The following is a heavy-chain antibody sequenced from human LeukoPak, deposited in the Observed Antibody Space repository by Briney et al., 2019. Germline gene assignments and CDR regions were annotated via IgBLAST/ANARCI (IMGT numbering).Heavy chain of an antibody. CDR1: GFPFDEYA. J-gene: IGHJ6*04. CDR2: ISYTSETK. Sequence: GGSLRLSCAASGFPFDEYAMHWIRQAPGKGLEWVSGISYTSETKGYVDSVKGRFTISRDNAKNSLYLQMNSLRAEDTAVYYCAELGITMIGGVRGKGTTVTISS. D-gene: IGHD3-10*02. V-gene: IGHV3-9*01. CDR3: AELGITMIGGV.